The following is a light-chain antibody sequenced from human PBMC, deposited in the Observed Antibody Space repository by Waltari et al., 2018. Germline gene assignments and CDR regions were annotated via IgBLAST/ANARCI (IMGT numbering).Light chain of an antibody. CDR2: AAS. CDR3: QQSYSTPRT. Sequence: DIQMTQSPSSLSASVGDRVTITCRASQPISTYLHWYQQKPGKAPKLLMYAASSLQSGVPSRFSGSGSGTDFTLTISSLQPEDFATYFCQQSYSTPRTFGQGTKLEIK. CDR1: QPISTY. V-gene: IGKV1-39*01. J-gene: IGKJ2*02.